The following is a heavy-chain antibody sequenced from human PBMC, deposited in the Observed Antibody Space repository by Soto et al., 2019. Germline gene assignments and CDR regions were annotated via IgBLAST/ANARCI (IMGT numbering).Heavy chain of an antibody. CDR3: AKAPGHWGSAPLDY. Sequence: GGSLSLSCAASGLTFSDAWMNWLRQVPGKGLEWVARIRSQTDGGTTDYTAPVNGRFTISRDDSKNTLYLQMNSLKSEDTAIYYCAKAPGHWGSAPLDYWGQGTLVTVPS. D-gene: IGHD7-27*01. V-gene: IGHV3-15*07. CDR2: IRSQTDGGTT. J-gene: IGHJ4*02. CDR1: GLTFSDAW.